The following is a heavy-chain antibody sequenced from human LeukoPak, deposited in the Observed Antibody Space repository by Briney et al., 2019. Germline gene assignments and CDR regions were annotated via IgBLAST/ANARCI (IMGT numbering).Heavy chain of an antibody. CDR3: ARGVGDFWSGYSPYYYYGMDV. V-gene: IGHV1-8*01. CDR2: MNPNSGNT. CDR1: RYTFTSYD. J-gene: IGHJ6*02. Sequence: ASVKVSCKASRYTFTSYDINWVRQATGQGLEWMGWMNPNSGNTGYAQKFQGRVTMTRNTSISTAYMELSSLRSEDTAVYYCARGVGDFWSGYSPYYYYGMDVWGQGTTVTVSS. D-gene: IGHD3-3*01.